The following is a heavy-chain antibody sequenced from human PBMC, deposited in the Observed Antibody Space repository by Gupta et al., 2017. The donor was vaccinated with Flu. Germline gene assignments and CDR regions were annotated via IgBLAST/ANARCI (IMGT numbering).Heavy chain of an antibody. V-gene: IGHV1-69*06. CDR2: IIPIFGTA. Sequence: RQAPGQGLEWMGGIIPIFGTANYAQKFQGRVTITADKSTSTAYMELSSLRSEDTAVYYCARDSAIAAAGLDYWGQGTLVTVSS. D-gene: IGHD6-13*01. J-gene: IGHJ4*02. CDR3: ARDSAIAAAGLDY.